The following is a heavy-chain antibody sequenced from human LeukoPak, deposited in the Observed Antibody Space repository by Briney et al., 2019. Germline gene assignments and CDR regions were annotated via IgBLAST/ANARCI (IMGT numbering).Heavy chain of an antibody. CDR1: GYTFTSYA. Sequence: ASVKVSCKASGYTFTSYAMHWVRQAPGQRLEWMGWMNPNSGNTGYAQKFQGRVTMTRNTSISTAYMELSSLRSEDTAVYYCARSFGPYSNDLPFDPWGQGTLVTVSS. CDR2: MNPNSGNT. D-gene: IGHD4-11*01. J-gene: IGHJ5*02. V-gene: IGHV1-8*02. CDR3: ARSFGPYSNDLPFDP.